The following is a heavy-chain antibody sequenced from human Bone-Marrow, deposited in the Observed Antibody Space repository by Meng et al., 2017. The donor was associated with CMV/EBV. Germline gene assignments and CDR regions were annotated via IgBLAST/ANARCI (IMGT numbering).Heavy chain of an antibody. V-gene: IGHV4-39*07. Sequence: SETLSLTCTVSGGSISSSSYYWGWIRQPPGKGLEWIGSIYYSGSTYYNLSLKSRVTISVDTSKNQFSLKLSSVTAADTAVYYCARLYSGWSGWFDPWGQGTLVTVSS. CDR3: ARLYSGWSGWFDP. CDR2: IYYSGST. D-gene: IGHD6-19*01. J-gene: IGHJ5*02. CDR1: GGSISSSSYY.